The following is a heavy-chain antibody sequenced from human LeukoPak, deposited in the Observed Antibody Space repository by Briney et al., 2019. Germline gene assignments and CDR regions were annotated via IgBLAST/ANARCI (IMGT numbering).Heavy chain of an antibody. J-gene: IGHJ3*02. CDR1: GYTFTMNG. Sequence: ASVKVSCKASGYTFTMNGISWVRQAPGQGLEWMGIINPSGGSTSYAQKFQGRVTMTRDTSTSTVYMELSSLRSEDTAVYYCARVVVATDAFDIWGQGTMVTVSS. CDR3: ARVVVATDAFDI. CDR2: INPSGGST. D-gene: IGHD2-15*01. V-gene: IGHV1-46*01.